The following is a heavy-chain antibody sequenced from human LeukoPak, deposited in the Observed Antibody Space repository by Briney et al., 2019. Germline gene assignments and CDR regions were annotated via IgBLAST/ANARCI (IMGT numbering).Heavy chain of an antibody. CDR2: IKQDGSEK. J-gene: IGHJ6*03. CDR3: AREGKYCSSTSCYWYYYYYMDV. CDR1: GFTLSSYW. V-gene: IGHV3-7*01. Sequence: PGGSLRLSCAASGFTLSSYWMSWVRQAPGKGLEWVANIKQDGSEKHYVDSVKGRFTISRDNAKNSLYLQMNSLRGEDTAVYYCAREGKYCSSTSCYWYYYYYMDVWGKGTTVTVSS. D-gene: IGHD2-2*01.